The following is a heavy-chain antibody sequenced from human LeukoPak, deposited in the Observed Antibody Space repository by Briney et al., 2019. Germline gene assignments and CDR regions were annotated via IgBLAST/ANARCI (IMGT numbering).Heavy chain of an antibody. D-gene: IGHD1-26*01. CDR1: GFTFISFK. J-gene: IGHJ4*02. CDR3: ARDFTGREYFDS. CDR2: ISPSSTYI. V-gene: IGHV3-21*06. Sequence: PGGSLRLSCAASGFTFISFKMTWARQAPGKGLEWVASISPSSTYIYYGDSLKGRVTVSRDNAKSLLFLHMSSLRPDDTAVYYCARDFTGREYFDSWGQGALVSVSS.